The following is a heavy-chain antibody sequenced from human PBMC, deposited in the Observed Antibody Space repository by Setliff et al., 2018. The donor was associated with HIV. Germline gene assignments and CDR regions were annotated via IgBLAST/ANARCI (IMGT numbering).Heavy chain of an antibody. J-gene: IGHJ6*02. Sequence: PGESLKISCKGSGTSFTNYWIGWVRQLPGKGLEWMGIIYPRDSDTRYSPSFQGQVTISADKSISTAYLQWTSLKASDTAMYYCARQNAYTYGYHYYNAMDVWGQGTTVTVSS. CDR1: GTSFTNYW. D-gene: IGHD5-18*01. CDR2: IYPRDSDT. V-gene: IGHV5-51*01. CDR3: ARQNAYTYGYHYYNAMDV.